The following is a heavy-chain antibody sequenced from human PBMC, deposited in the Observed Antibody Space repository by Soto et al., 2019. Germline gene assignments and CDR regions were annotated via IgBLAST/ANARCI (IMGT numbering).Heavy chain of an antibody. V-gene: IGHV3-15*01. CDR1: GMTISNAW. CDR3: TTTRPGTNVLDK. D-gene: IGHD6-13*01. CDR2: IRSKTDGGPT. J-gene: IGHJ3*02. Sequence: EVQLVESGGGLVEPGGSLRLSCAASGMTISNAWMNWVRQAPGKGLEWIGRIRSKTDGGPTEYAAPVKGRFTFSREDSKNTLYLQMSGLQPEDTAVYHCTTTRPGTNVLDKWGQGTMVTVSS.